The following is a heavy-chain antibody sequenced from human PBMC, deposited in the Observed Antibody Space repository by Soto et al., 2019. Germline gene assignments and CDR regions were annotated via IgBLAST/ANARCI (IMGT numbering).Heavy chain of an antibody. CDR2: ISWNSGAI. CDR3: TKGHHNGNNSYADD. Sequence: PGGSLRLSCAASGFTFDDHAMHWVRQAPGRGLEWVAGISWNSGAIGYADSVKGRFTISRDNAKNSLYLQMNSLRLEDTAIYYCTKGHHNGNNSYADDWGQGTLVTVSS. V-gene: IGHV3-9*01. CDR1: GFTFDDHA. D-gene: IGHD1-1*01. J-gene: IGHJ4*02.